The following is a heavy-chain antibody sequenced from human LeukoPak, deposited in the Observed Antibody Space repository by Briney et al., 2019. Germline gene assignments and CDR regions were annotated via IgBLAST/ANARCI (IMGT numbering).Heavy chain of an antibody. J-gene: IGHJ4*02. CDR3: ARRYSGSSTLDY. CDR1: GYSISSGYY. D-gene: IGHD1-26*01. CDR2: IYHSGST. V-gene: IGHV4-38-2*02. Sequence: SETLSLTCTVSGYSISSGYYWGWIRQPPGKGLEWIGSIYHSGSTYYNPSLKSRVTISVGTSKNQFSLKLSSVTAADTAVYYCARRYSGSSTLDYWGQGTLVTVSS.